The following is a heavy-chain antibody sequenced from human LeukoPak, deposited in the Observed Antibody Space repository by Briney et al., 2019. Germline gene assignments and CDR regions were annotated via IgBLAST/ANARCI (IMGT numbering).Heavy chain of an antibody. V-gene: IGHV3-23*01. D-gene: IGHD3-9*01. CDR1: GFTFSSYA. CDR3: AKGGRYFDWYPFDY. CDR2: ISGSGGST. Sequence: GGSLRLSCAASGFTFSSYAMSWVRQAPGKGLEWVSAISGSGGSTYYADSVKGRFTISRDNSKNTLYLQMNSLRAEDTAVYCCAKGGRYFDWYPFDYWGQGTLVTVSS. J-gene: IGHJ4*02.